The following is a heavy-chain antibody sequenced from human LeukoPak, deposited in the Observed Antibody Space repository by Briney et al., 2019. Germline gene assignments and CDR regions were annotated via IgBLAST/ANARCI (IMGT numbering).Heavy chain of an antibody. J-gene: IGHJ4*02. D-gene: IGHD4-23*01. CDR3: ARDRIDYGGNNGEFDY. Sequence: GASVKVSCKASGYTFTSYYMHWVRQAPGQGLEWMGIINPSGGSTSYAQKFQGRVTMTRDMSTSTVYMELSSLRAEDTAVYYCARDRIDYGGNNGEFDYWGQGTLVTVSS. CDR2: INPSGGST. V-gene: IGHV1-46*01. CDR1: GYTFTSYY.